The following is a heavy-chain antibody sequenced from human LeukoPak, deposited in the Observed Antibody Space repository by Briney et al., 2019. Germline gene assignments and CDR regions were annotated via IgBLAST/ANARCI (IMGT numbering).Heavy chain of an antibody. CDR1: GGSFSGYY. D-gene: IGHD2-15*01. Sequence: SETLSLTCAVYGGSFSGYYWSWIRQPPGKGLEWIGEINHSGSTNYNPSLKSRVTISVDTSKNQFSLKLSSVTAADTAVYYCARGGWSLDYWGQGTLVTVSS. J-gene: IGHJ4*02. V-gene: IGHV4-34*01. CDR2: INHSGST. CDR3: ARGGWSLDY.